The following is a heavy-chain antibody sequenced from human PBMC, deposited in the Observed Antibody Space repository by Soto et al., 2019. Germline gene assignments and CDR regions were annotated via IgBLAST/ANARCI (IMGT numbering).Heavy chain of an antibody. D-gene: IGHD6-19*01. CDR1: GGTFSSYT. V-gene: IGHV1-69*08. Sequence: QVQLEQSGAEVKMTGSSVKVSCKASGGTFSSYTISWVRQAPGQGLEWMGRIIPILGKANYAQKFQGRVTITAEKSTSTAYMELSSLGSEDSVVYYCERDEDGAGRWGQGTLVTVSS. J-gene: IGHJ4*02. CDR2: IIPILGKA. CDR3: ERDEDGAGR.